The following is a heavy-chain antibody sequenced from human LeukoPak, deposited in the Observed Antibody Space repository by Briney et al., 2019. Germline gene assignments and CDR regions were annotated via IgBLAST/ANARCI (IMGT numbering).Heavy chain of an antibody. Sequence: ASVKVSCKVSGYTLTELSMHWVRQAPGKGLEWMGGFDPEDGETIYAQKFQGRVTMTEDTSTDTAYMELSSLRSEDTAVYYCARSGDNGDYVWVDPWGQGTLVTVSS. J-gene: IGHJ5*02. CDR1: GYTLTELS. V-gene: IGHV1-24*01. D-gene: IGHD4-17*01. CDR3: ARSGDNGDYVWVDP. CDR2: FDPEDGET.